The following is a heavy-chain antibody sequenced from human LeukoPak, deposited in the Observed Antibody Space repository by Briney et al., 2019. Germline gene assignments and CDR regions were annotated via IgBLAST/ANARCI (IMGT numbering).Heavy chain of an antibody. CDR2: FDPEDGET. D-gene: IGHD3-22*01. CDR3: AAGLGESSGYYYVFGLS. Sequence: GASVKVSCKVSGYTLTELSMHWVRQAPGKGLEWMGGFDPEDGETIYAQKFQGRVTMTEDTSTDTAYMELSSLRSEDTAVYYCAAGLGESSGYYYVFGLSWGQGTLVTVSS. J-gene: IGHJ5*02. CDR1: GYTLTELS. V-gene: IGHV1-24*01.